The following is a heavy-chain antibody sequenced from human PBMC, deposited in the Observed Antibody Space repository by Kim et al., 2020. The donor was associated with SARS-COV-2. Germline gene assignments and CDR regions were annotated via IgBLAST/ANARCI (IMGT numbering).Heavy chain of an antibody. CDR3: ARDLLVGVSLDY. Sequence: YYNPSLNSRVTISVDTSRNQFSLHLRSMTAADTAVYYCARDLLVGVSLDYWGQGALVTVSS. D-gene: IGHD1-26*01. J-gene: IGHJ4*02. V-gene: IGHV4-30-2*04.